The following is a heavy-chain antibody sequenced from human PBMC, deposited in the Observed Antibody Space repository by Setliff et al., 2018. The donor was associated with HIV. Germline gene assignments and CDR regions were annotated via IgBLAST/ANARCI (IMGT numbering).Heavy chain of an antibody. CDR2: IYQSGTT. Sequence: PSETLSLTCSVSGGPITTSTYYWGWIRQPPGKGPEWIGNIYQSGTTYYNSSLTSRVTMSVDTSKNQFSLKLNSVTAADTAVYYCAGQDLVEVRWYYMDYWGQGALVTVSS. CDR3: AGQDLVEVRWYYMDY. CDR1: GGPITTSTYY. J-gene: IGHJ4*02. D-gene: IGHD2-15*01. V-gene: IGHV4-39*07.